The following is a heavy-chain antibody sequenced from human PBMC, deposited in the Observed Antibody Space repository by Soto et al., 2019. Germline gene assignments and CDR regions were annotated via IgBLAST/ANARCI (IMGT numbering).Heavy chain of an antibody. Sequence: ESGGGVVQPGRSLRLSCAASGFTFSSYGMHWVRQAPGKGLEWVAVIWYDGSNKYYADSVKGRFTISRDNSKNTLYLQMNSLRAEDTAVYYCARMITFGELYYIDYWGQGTLVTVSS. J-gene: IGHJ4*02. CDR1: GFTFSSYG. CDR2: IWYDGSNK. V-gene: IGHV3-33*01. CDR3: ARMITFGELYYIDY. D-gene: IGHD3-10*01.